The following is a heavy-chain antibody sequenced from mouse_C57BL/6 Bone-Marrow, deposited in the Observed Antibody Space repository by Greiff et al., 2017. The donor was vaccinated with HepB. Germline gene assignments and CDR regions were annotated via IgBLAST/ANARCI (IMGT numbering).Heavy chain of an antibody. V-gene: IGHV7-3*01. D-gene: IGHD2-2*01. Sequence: EVKLEESGGGLVQPGGSLSLSCAASGFTFTDYYMSWVRQPPGKALEWLGFIRNKANGYTTEYSASVKGRFTISRDNSQSILYLQMNALRAEDSATYYCARLMVTTFDYWGQGTTLTVSS. CDR2: IRNKANGYTT. CDR1: GFTFTDYY. CDR3: ARLMVTTFDY. J-gene: IGHJ2*01.